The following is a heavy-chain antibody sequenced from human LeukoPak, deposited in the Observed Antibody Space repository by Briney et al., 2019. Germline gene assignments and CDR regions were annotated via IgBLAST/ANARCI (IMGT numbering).Heavy chain of an antibody. Sequence: PSQTLSHTCAVSGGSISSGGYSWSWIRQPPGKGLEWIGYIYHSGSTYYNPSLKSRVTISVDRSKNQFSLKLSSVTAADTAVYYCAGFGELFRDWGQGTLVTVSS. V-gene: IGHV4-30-2*01. J-gene: IGHJ4*02. CDR1: GGSISSGGYS. CDR3: AGFGELFRD. D-gene: IGHD3-10*01. CDR2: IYHSGST.